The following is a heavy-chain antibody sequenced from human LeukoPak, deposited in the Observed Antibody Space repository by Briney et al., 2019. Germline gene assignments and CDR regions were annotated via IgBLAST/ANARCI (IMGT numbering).Heavy chain of an antibody. CDR1: GGSFSGYY. V-gene: IGHV4-34*01. CDR3: ARGGFEVPAASPLDY. Sequence: SETLSLTCAVYGGSFSGYYWSWIRQPPGKGLEWIGEINHSGSTNYNPPLKRRVALAVDTSKNQFSLKLNSVTAADTAVYFCARGGFEVPAASPLDYWGQGTLVTVSS. D-gene: IGHD2-2*01. J-gene: IGHJ4*02. CDR2: INHSGST.